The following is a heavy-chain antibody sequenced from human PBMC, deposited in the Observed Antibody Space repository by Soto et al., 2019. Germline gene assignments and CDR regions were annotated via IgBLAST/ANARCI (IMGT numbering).Heavy chain of an antibody. J-gene: IGHJ6*02. Sequence: QVQLVESGGGVVQPGRSLRLSCAASEFTFSSYGLHWVRQAPGKGLEWVAVISYDGSNKYYADSVKGRFTISRDNSKNTLYLQMNSLRAEDTAVYYCAKDGITMVRGVINYGMDVWGQGTTVTVSS. CDR1: EFTFSSYG. D-gene: IGHD3-10*01. CDR2: ISYDGSNK. CDR3: AKDGITMVRGVINYGMDV. V-gene: IGHV3-30*18.